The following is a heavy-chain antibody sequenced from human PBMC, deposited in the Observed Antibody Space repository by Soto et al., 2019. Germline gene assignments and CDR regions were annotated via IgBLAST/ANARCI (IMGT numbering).Heavy chain of an antibody. J-gene: IGHJ5*02. D-gene: IGHD3-10*02. V-gene: IGHV4-30-2*01. CDR1: GGSISSGDYS. CDR2: IYHSGTT. CDR3: ARCSGGPCSRGWFDP. Sequence: PSETLSLTCAVSGGSISSGDYSWSWIRQPPGKCLEWIGYIYHSGTTYYNPSLKSRVTISVDRSKNQFSLKLSSVTAADTAVYYCARCSGGPCSRGWFDPWGQGALVTVYS.